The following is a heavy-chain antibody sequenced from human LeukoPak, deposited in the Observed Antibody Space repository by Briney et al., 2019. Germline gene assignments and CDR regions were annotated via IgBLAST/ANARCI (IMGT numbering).Heavy chain of an antibody. CDR1: GFTFTTYS. CDR2: ISSSSSYI. J-gene: IGHJ5*02. V-gene: IGHV3-21*01. Sequence: GGSLRLSCAASGFTFTTYSMNWVRQAPGKGLEWVSSISSSSSYIYYADSVKGRFTISRDNAKNSLYLQMNSLRAEDTAVYYCARDLFGSSSTEPFDPWGQGTLVTVSS. D-gene: IGHD2-2*01. CDR3: ARDLFGSSSTEPFDP.